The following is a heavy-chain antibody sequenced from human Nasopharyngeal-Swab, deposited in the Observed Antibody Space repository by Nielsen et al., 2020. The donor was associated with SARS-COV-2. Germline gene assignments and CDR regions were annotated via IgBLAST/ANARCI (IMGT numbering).Heavy chain of an antibody. D-gene: IGHD1-26*01. Sequence: LSLTCAASGFTFSSYGMHWVRQAPGKGLEWVAVISYDGSNKYYADSVKGRFTISRDNSKNTLYLQMNSLRAEDTAVYYCAKGSGTHYWRDAFDIWGQGTMVTVSS. CDR2: ISYDGSNK. CDR1: GFTFSSYG. J-gene: IGHJ3*02. CDR3: AKGSGTHYWRDAFDI. V-gene: IGHV3-30*18.